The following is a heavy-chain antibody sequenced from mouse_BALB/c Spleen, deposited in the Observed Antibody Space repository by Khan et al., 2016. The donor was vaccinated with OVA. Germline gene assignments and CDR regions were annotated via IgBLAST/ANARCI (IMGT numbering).Heavy chain of an antibody. D-gene: IGHD2-10*02. CDR2: INPNNGGP. CDR1: GYTFSSYY. Sequence: QDQLQQSGAELVKPGASVKLSCKASGYTFSSYYMYWVKQRPGQGLEWIGGINPNNGGPNFNEKFKTKATLTVDKSSSTAYMNLSSLTSEDSAVYYCTRSGYGNPFAYWGQGTLVTVSP. CDR3: TRSGYGNPFAY. V-gene: IGHV1S81*02. J-gene: IGHJ3*01.